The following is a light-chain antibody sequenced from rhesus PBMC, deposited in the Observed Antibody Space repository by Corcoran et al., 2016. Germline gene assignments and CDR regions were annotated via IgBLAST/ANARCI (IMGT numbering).Light chain of an antibody. CDR3: MQGTHWPWT. CDR2: KFS. Sequence: DVVMTQSPLSLPVTLGLPASIPCSSGQSPLHGNGTTSLGWFLQSQGNPQSSLLYKFSNRESGVPDRSSGSGAGTDFTLKISRVEAEDVGVYYCMQGTHWPWTFGQGTKVEIK. CDR1: QSPLHGNGTTS. J-gene: IGKJ1*01. V-gene: IGKV2-58*01.